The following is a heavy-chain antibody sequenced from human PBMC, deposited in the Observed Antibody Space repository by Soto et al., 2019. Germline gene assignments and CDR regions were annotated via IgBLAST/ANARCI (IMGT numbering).Heavy chain of an antibody. V-gene: IGHV4-31*03. CDR2: IYYSGNT. CDR1: GGSISSGGFY. D-gene: IGHD5-18*01. CDR3: NSAVDY. J-gene: IGHJ4*02. Sequence: PSETLSLTCTVSGGSISSGGFYWTWIRQHPGKGLEYIGYIYYSGNTYNNPSLKSRVTMSVDTSKNQFSLNLSSVTAADTAVYYCNSAVDYWGQGTLVTVSS.